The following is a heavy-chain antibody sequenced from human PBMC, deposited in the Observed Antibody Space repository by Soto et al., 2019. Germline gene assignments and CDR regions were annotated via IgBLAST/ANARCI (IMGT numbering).Heavy chain of an antibody. CDR3: AKDGGWSLAVAGLFDY. CDR1: GSTFSSDD. CDR2: ISDSGGGT. D-gene: IGHD6-19*01. V-gene: IGHV3-23*01. Sequence: PGWSLRLSCVVSGSTFSSDDMSWVRQAPGRGLEWVSGISDSGGGTYYADSVKGRFTISRDNAKNTLYLQMKSLRVEDTALYYCAKDGGWSLAVAGLFDYWGPGTQVTVSS. J-gene: IGHJ4*02.